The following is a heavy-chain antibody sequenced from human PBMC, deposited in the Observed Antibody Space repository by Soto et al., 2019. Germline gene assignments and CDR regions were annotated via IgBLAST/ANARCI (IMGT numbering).Heavy chain of an antibody. D-gene: IGHD2-2*01. CDR3: AKDQGVDYYCISTSCYEGVGDYYGMDV. CDR2: ISYDGSNK. Sequence: QVQLVESGGGVVQPGRSLRLSCAASGFTFSSYGMHWVRQAPGKGLEWVAVISYDGSNKYYADSVKGRFTISRDNSKNTLYLQMNSLRAEDTAVYYCAKDQGVDYYCISTSCYEGVGDYYGMDVWGQGTTVTVSS. V-gene: IGHV3-30*18. J-gene: IGHJ6*02. CDR1: GFTFSSYG.